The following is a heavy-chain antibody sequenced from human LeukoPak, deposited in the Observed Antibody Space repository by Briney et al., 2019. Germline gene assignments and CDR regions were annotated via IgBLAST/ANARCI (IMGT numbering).Heavy chain of an antibody. CDR3: AREERGHLVGY. CDR1: GFTFSSYA. V-gene: IGHV3-23*01. CDR2: IGTSGDNI. Sequence: GGSLRLSCAASGFTFSSYAMNWVRQAPGKGLEWVSVIGTSGDNIHYADSVKGRFTISRDNSKNTLCLQMNSLRAEDTAVYYCAREERGHLVGYWGQGTLVTVSS. J-gene: IGHJ4*02. D-gene: IGHD6-6*01.